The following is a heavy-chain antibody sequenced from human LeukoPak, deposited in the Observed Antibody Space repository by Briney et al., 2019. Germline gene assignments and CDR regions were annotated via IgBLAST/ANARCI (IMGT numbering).Heavy chain of an antibody. D-gene: IGHD2-2*01. CDR3: AKGRVVPAATDWFDP. Sequence: GGSLRLSCAASGFIFSSYGMHWVRQAPGKGLEWVAVISYDGSNKYYADSVKGRFTISRDNSKNTLYLQMNSLRAEDTAVYYCAKGRVVPAATDWFDPWGQGTLVTVSS. J-gene: IGHJ5*02. CDR1: GFIFSSYG. CDR2: ISYDGSNK. V-gene: IGHV3-30*18.